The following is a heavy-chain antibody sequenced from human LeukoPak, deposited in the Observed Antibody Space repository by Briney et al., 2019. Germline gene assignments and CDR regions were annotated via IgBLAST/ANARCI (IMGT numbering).Heavy chain of an antibody. V-gene: IGHV1-2*04. Sequence: ASVKVSCKASGYTFTRYYIHWVRQAPGQGLEWMGGINPNSGGTNYAQKFQGWVTMTRDTSISTAYMELSRLRSDDTAVYYCARGGFLGYSRSWYRGKWFDPWGEGTLVTVSS. CDR1: GYTFTRYY. CDR2: INPNSGGT. J-gene: IGHJ5*02. D-gene: IGHD6-13*01. CDR3: ARGGFLGYSRSWYRGKWFDP.